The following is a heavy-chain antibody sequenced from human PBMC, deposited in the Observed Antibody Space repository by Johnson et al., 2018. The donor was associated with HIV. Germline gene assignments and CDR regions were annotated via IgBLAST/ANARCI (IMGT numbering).Heavy chain of an antibody. J-gene: IGHJ3*02. Sequence: QVQLVESGGGVVQPGRSLRLYCAASGFTFNSYAMHWVRQAPGTGLEWVAVISFDGSNKYYPDSVKGRFTISRDNFKYTRYLQMASLRAEDTAVYFCAREMVAAKDAFDIWGQGTMVTVSS. V-gene: IGHV3-30*04. CDR3: AREMVAAKDAFDI. CDR2: ISFDGSNK. D-gene: IGHD2-15*01. CDR1: GFTFNSYA.